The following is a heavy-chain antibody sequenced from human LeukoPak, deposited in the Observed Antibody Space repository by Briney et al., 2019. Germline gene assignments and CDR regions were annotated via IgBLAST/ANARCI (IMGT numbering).Heavy chain of an antibody. J-gene: IGHJ5*02. CDR3: ASDASGYFWFDP. CDR2: ISSRGDTM. CDR1: GFTFSSYS. D-gene: IGHD5-12*01. Sequence: GGSLRLSCAASGFTFSSYSMNWIRQTPGKGLEWLSYISSRGDTMFYADSVRGRFTISRDNAKNSLYLQMNSLRADDTAVYYCASDASGYFWFDPWGQGTLVTVSS. V-gene: IGHV3-48*04.